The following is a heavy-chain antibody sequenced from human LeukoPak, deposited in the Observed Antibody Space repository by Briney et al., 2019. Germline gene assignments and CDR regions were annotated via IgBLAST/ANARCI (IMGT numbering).Heavy chain of an antibody. CDR1: GFTLSSYS. Sequence: GGSLRLSCAASGFTLSSYSMNWVRQAPGQGLEWVSYISSSSSTIYYADSVKGRFTISRDNAKNSLYLQMNSLRAEDTAVYYCARENFDIVVVPAALDYWGQGTLVTVSS. CDR3: ARENFDIVVVPAALDY. CDR2: ISSSSSTI. V-gene: IGHV3-48*01. D-gene: IGHD2-2*01. J-gene: IGHJ4*02.